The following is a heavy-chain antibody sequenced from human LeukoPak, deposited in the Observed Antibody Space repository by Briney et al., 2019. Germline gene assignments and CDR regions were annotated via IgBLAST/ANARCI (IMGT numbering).Heavy chain of an antibody. D-gene: IGHD1-26*01. CDR2: IYYSGRT. J-gene: IGHJ3*02. CDR1: GGSISSGAYY. V-gene: IGHV4-30-4*01. Sequence: PSETLFLTCTVSGGSISSGAYYWSWIRQPPGKGLEWIGYIYYSGRTYYKPSLRSRVTISVDRSRNQFSLKLTSVTAADTAGYYCARHAEESFDAFDIWGQGTMVTVSS. CDR3: ARHAEESFDAFDI.